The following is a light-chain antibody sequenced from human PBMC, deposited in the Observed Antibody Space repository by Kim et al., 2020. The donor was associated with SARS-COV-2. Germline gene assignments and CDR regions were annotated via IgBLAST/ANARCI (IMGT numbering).Light chain of an antibody. V-gene: IGLV2-11*03. J-gene: IGLJ2*01. CDR3: CSYAGTYTLV. CDR1: STDVGAFNS. CDR2: DVI. Sequence: GQSATTSSTGTSTDVGAFNSVSCYHQHPGKAPKLMIYDVIRRPSGVPDRFSGSKSGNTASLTISGLQAEDEGDYYCCSYAGTYTLVFGGGTQLTVL.